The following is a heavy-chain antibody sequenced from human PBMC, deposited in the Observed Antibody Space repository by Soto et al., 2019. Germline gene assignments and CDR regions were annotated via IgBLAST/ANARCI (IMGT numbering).Heavy chain of an antibody. J-gene: IGHJ6*02. CDR1: GGSIRSSSSY. CDR2: IYYSGST. CDR3: ARRRGVVQDGMDF. V-gene: IGHV4-39*01. Sequence: QLQLQESGPGLVKPSETLSLTCTIAGGSIRSSSSYWDWIRQPPGKGLEWIGSIYYSGSTYYNPSLKSRVIISMDKSKNQFSLNVSSVTAADTAVYYCARRRGVVQDGMDFWGQGTTVIVSS. D-gene: IGHD3-3*01.